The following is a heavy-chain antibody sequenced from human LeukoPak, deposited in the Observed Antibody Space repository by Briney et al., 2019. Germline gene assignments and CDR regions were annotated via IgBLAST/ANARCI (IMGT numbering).Heavy chain of an antibody. CDR3: AKALYYYGSGSYYSMVVGFDY. J-gene: IGHJ4*02. CDR1: GFTFSSYA. V-gene: IGHV3-23*01. CDR2: ISGSGGST. Sequence: GGSLRLSCAASGFTFSSYAMSWVRQAPGKGPEWVSAISGSGGSTYYADSVKGRFTISRDNSKNTLYLQMNSLRAEDTAVYYCAKALYYYGSGSYYSMVVGFDYWGQGTLVTVSS. D-gene: IGHD3-10*01.